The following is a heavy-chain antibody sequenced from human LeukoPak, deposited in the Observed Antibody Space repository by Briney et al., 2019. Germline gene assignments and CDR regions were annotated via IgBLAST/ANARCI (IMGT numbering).Heavy chain of an antibody. D-gene: IGHD3-22*01. J-gene: IGHJ3*02. CDR3: AKGNYDSSGYCYAFYI. CDR2: INSSSGGT. Sequence: GGSLRLSCAASGFTFSNYAMSWVRQAPGKGLDWVSTINSSSGGTYYADSVKGRFTISRDNSKNTLYLQMNSLRAEDAALYFCAKGNYDSSGYCYAFYIWGQGTMVNGSS. V-gene: IGHV3-23*01. CDR1: GFTFSNYA.